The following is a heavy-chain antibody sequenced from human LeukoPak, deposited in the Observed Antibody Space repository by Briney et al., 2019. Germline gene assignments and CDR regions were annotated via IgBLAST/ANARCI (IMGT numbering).Heavy chain of an antibody. CDR2: IIPIFGTA. V-gene: IGHV1-69*13. CDR1: GGTFSSYA. J-gene: IGHJ4*02. CDR3: ARLLKKGHDGSADY. Sequence: GASVKVSCKASGGTFSSYAISWVRQAPGQGLEWMGGIIPIFGTAKYAQKFQDRVTITADESTSTAYMELSRLKTEDTAVYYCARLLKKGHDGSADYWGQGTLVTVSS. D-gene: IGHD3-10*01.